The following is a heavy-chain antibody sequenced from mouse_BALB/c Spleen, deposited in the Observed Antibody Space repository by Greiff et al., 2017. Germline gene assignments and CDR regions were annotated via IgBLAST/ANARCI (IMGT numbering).Heavy chain of an antibody. CDR2: ISSGGGST. J-gene: IGHJ3*01. D-gene: IGHD1-1*01. CDR3: ARLHYYGSSPRFAY. Sequence: EVKLVESGGGLVKPGGSLKLSCAASGFAFSSYDMSWVRQTPEKRLEWVAYISSGGGSTYYPDTVKGRFTISRDNAKNTLYLQMSSLKSEDTAMYYCARLHYYGSSPRFAYWGQGTLVTVSA. CDR1: GFAFSSYD. V-gene: IGHV5-12-1*01.